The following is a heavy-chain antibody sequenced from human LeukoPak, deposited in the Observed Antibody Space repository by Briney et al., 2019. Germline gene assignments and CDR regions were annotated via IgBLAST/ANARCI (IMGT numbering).Heavy chain of an antibody. D-gene: IGHD3-16*01. CDR2: IKQDESEK. Sequence: SGGSLRLSCAASGFTFGSYWMSWVRQAPGKGLEWVANIKQDESEKNYMDSVKGRFTISRDNAKNSLLLQMNSLRVEDTAVYYCARERGGQSNDYLHGGPFDYWGQGTLVTVSS. J-gene: IGHJ4*02. V-gene: IGHV3-7*05. CDR1: GFTFGSYW. CDR3: ARERGGQSNDYLHGGPFDY.